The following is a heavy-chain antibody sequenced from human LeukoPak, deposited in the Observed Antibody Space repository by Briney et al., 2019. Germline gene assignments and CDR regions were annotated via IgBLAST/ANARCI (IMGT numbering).Heavy chain of an antibody. V-gene: IGHV4-34*01. J-gene: IGHJ4*02. CDR2: INHSGST. Sequence: SETLSLTCTVSGGSISSYYWSWIRQPPGKGLEWIGEINHSGSTNYNPSLKSRVTISVDTSKNQFSLKLSSVTAADTAVYYCARRDYDYVWGSYRQYYFGYWGQGTLVTVSS. D-gene: IGHD3-16*02. CDR3: ARRDYDYVWGSYRQYYFGY. CDR1: GGSISSYY.